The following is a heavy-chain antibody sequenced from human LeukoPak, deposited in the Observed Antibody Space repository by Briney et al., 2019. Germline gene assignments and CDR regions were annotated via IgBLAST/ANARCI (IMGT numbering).Heavy chain of an antibody. CDR3: ARDGLPYYDSSGYSDYPLDY. V-gene: IGHV3-66*01. CDR1: GFTVSSNY. J-gene: IGHJ4*02. D-gene: IGHD3-22*01. CDR2: IYSGGST. Sequence: GSLRLSFAASGFTVSSNYMRWVRQAPGKGLEWVSVIYSGGSTYYADSVKGRFTISRDNSKNTLYLQMNSLRAEDTAVYYCARDGLPYYDSSGYSDYPLDYWGQGTLVAVSS.